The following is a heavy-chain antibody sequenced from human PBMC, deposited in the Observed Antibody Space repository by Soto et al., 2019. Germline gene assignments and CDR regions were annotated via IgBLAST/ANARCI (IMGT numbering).Heavy chain of an antibody. D-gene: IGHD5-12*01. J-gene: IGHJ4*02. V-gene: IGHV3-30*04. CDR1: GFTFGTHI. Sequence: QVQLVESGGGVVQPGRSLRLSCEASGFTFGTHIMHWVRQAPGKGLEWVALVSYDGRTKYHADSVKGRFTISRDNSKNTLYLQMNSLRVEDTAVYFCARTDGYNAPFDYWGQGTLVTVSA. CDR2: VSYDGRTK. CDR3: ARTDGYNAPFDY.